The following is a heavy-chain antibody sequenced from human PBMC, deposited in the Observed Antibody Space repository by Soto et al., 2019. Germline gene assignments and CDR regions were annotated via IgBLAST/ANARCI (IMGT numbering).Heavy chain of an antibody. CDR3: ARLGEVATFDY. D-gene: IGHD5-12*01. V-gene: IGHV4-39*01. J-gene: IGHJ4*02. CDR1: GGSISSSSYY. Sequence: SETLSLTCTVSGGSISSSSYYWGWIRQPPGKGLEWIGSIYYSGSTYYNPSLKSRVTISVDTSKNQFSLKLSSVTATDTAVYYCARLGEVATFDYWGQGTLVTVSS. CDR2: IYYSGST.